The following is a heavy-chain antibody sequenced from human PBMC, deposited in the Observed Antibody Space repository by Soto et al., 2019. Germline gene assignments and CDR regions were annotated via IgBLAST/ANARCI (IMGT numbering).Heavy chain of an antibody. CDR2: ISSTTNYI. J-gene: IGHJ4*02. Sequence: PGGSLRLSCAASGFTFTRYSMNWVRQAPGKGLQWVSSISSTTNYIYYGDSMKGRFTISRDNAKNSLYLEMNSLRAEDTAVYYCARESEDLTSNFDYWGQGTLVTVSS. CDR3: ARESEDLTSNFDY. CDR1: GFTFTRYS. V-gene: IGHV3-21*06.